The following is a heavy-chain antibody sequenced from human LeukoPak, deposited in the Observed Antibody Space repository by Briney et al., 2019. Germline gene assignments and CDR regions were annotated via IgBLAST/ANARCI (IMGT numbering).Heavy chain of an antibody. Sequence: PSETLSLTCAVSGYSISSGYYWGWIRQPPGKGLEWIGSIYHSGSTYYNPSLKSRVTISVDTSKNQFSLKLNSVTAADTAVYYCARGPGSDSSGRRFDPWGQGTLVTVSS. CDR3: ARGPGSDSSGRRFDP. D-gene: IGHD3-22*01. J-gene: IGHJ5*02. V-gene: IGHV4-38-2*01. CDR2: IYHSGST. CDR1: GYSISSGYY.